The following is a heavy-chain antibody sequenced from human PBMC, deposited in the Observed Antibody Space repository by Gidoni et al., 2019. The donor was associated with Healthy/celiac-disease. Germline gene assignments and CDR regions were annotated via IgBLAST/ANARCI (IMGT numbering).Heavy chain of an antibody. Sequence: QLQLQESGSGLVKPSQTLSLTCAVSGGSISSGGYSWSWIRQPPGKGLEWIGYIYHSGSTYYNPSLKSRVTISVDRSKNQFSLKLSSVTAADTAVYYCARSYYDILTGIEENWFDPWGQGTLVTVSS. V-gene: IGHV4-30-2*01. J-gene: IGHJ5*02. CDR2: IYHSGST. D-gene: IGHD3-9*01. CDR3: ARSYYDILTGIEENWFDP. CDR1: GGSISSGGYS.